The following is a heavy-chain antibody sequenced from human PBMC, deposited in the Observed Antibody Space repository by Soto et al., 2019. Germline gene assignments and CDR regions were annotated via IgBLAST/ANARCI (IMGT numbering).Heavy chain of an antibody. CDR1: VASISSGGYY. CDR2: IYYSGST. V-gene: IGHV4-31*03. D-gene: IGHD3-22*01. J-gene: IGHJ5*02. CDR3: ARESKYDTSGYPPWFAP. Sequence: QVQLQESGPGLVKPSQTLSLTCTVSVASISSGGYYWSWIRQHPGEGLEWIGYIYYSGSTSYNPSLKSRVTITVDTSKNQLSLKLRSVTDADTAVYYCARESKYDTSGYPPWFAPWGQGTLVTVYS.